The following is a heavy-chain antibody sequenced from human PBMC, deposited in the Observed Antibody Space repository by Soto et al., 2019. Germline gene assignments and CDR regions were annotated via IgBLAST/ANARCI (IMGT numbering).Heavy chain of an antibody. CDR1: GGSFSGYY. V-gene: IGHV4-34*01. CDR3: ARGIGYSYGNRYFDY. Sequence: PSETLSLTCAVYGGSFSGYYWSWIRQPPGKGLEWIGEINHSESTNYNPSLKSRVIISVDTSKNQFSLKLSSVTAADTAVYYCARGIGYSYGNRYFDYWGQGTLVTVSS. CDR2: INHSEST. J-gene: IGHJ4*02. D-gene: IGHD5-18*01.